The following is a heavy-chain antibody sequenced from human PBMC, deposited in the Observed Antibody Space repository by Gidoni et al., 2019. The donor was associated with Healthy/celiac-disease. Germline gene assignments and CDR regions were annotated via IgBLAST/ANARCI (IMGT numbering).Heavy chain of an antibody. D-gene: IGHD4-17*01. CDR2: ISYDGSNK. V-gene: IGHV3-30*04. Sequence: QVQLVESGGGVVQPGRSLRLPCAASGFTFSSYAMHWVRQAPGKGLEWVAVISYDGSNKYYADSVKGRFTISRDNSKNTLYLQMNSLRAEDTAVYYCAGGYGDYGVFDYWGQGTLVTVSS. J-gene: IGHJ4*02. CDR3: AGGYGDYGVFDY. CDR1: GFTFSSYA.